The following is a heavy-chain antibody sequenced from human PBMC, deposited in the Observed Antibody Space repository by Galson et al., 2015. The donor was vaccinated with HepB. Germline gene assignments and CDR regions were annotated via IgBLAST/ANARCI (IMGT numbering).Heavy chain of an antibody. Sequence: SVKVSCKASGFTFSSSAVQWVRQTRGQRVEWIGWIVVGSGDTNSAQKFQERVTITRDMSTSTAYMELSSLRSEDTAVYYCAADRYCGGNCYSSDAFDIWGQGTMVTVSS. V-gene: IGHV1-58*01. J-gene: IGHJ3*02. CDR2: IVVGSGDT. CDR1: GFTFSSSA. D-gene: IGHD2-21*01. CDR3: AADRYCGGNCYSSDAFDI.